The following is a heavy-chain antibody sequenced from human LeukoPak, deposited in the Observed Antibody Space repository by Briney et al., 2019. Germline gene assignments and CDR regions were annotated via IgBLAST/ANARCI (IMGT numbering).Heavy chain of an antibody. CDR1: GFTFSSYS. CDR2: ISSSGSYI. J-gene: IGHJ4*02. CDR3: ARSALELGYFDY. D-gene: IGHD7-27*01. Sequence: GGSLRLSCAASGFTFSSYSMNWVRQAPGKGLEWVSSISSSGSYIYYADSVKGRFTISRDNAKNSLYLQMNSLRAEDTAVYYCARSALELGYFDYWGQGTLVTVSS. V-gene: IGHV3-21*01.